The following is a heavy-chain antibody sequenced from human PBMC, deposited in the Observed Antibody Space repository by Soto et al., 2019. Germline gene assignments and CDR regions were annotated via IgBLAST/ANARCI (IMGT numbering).Heavy chain of an antibody. CDR2: IWYDGSKK. Sequence: QVQPVESGGGVVQPGRSLRLSCAASGFIFSSYGMHWVRQSPGKGLEWVAIIWYDGSKKYYADSVKGRFTISRDNSKNTLYLQMNSLRAEDTAVYYCARDMVDYWGQGTLVTVSS. D-gene: IGHD3-10*01. J-gene: IGHJ4*02. CDR3: ARDMVDY. CDR1: GFIFSSYG. V-gene: IGHV3-33*01.